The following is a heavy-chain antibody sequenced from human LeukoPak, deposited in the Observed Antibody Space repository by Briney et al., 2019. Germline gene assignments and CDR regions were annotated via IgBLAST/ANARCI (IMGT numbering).Heavy chain of an antibody. CDR2: IYFSRPP. CDR1: GGSFSSYY. CDR3: ARHPPRESRGNAFDI. V-gene: IGHV4-59*08. J-gene: IGHJ3*02. D-gene: IGHD5-24*01. Sequence: PSETLSLTCTVSGGSFSSYYWSWVRQAPGKGLEWMGYIYFSRPPNYNPSLKTRVAISLDTSKNQFSLKLSSVTAADTALYYCARHPPRESRGNAFDIWGQGTVVTVSS.